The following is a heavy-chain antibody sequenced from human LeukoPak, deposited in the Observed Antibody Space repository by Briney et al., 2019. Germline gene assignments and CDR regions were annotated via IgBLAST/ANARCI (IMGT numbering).Heavy chain of an antibody. CDR2: IDNDGTDT. CDR1: GFSLSRYW. V-gene: IGHV3-74*01. Sequence: GGSLRLSCAASGFSLSRYWTHWVRQAPGTGLVWVSYIDNDGTDTNYADSVRGRFTVSRDNAKNTLYLQMNGLRAEDTAVYYCTRGGFDHNMDVWGKGTTVT. D-gene: IGHD3-9*01. J-gene: IGHJ6*03. CDR3: TRGGFDHNMDV.